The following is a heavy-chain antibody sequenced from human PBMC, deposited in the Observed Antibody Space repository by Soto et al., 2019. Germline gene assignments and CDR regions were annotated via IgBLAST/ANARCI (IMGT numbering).Heavy chain of an antibody. D-gene: IGHD3-22*01. CDR3: ARANYNYYDSSGYVSAFDI. J-gene: IGHJ3*02. Sequence: GGSLRLSCAASGFTFSSYAMHWVRQAPGKGLEWVAVISYDGSNKYYADSVKGRFTISRDNSKNTLYLRMNSLRAEDTAVYYCARANYNYYDSSGYVSAFDIWGQGTMVTVSS. V-gene: IGHV3-30-3*01. CDR1: GFTFSSYA. CDR2: ISYDGSNK.